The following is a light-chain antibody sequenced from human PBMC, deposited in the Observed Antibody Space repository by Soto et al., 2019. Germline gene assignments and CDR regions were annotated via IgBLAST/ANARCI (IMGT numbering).Light chain of an antibody. CDR1: SSDVGNYNY. CDR2: EVS. J-gene: IGLJ2*01. CDR3: SSYAGSRVLV. V-gene: IGLV2-14*01. Sequence: QSALTQPASVSGSPGQSITISCTGTSSDVGNYNYVSWYQQHPGRAPKLIIYEVSDRPSGISDRFSGSKSGNTASLTISGLQAEDEADYYCSSYAGSRVLVLGGGTKLTVL.